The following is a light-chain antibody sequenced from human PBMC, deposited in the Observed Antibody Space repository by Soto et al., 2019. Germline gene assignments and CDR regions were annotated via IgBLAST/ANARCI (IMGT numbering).Light chain of an antibody. J-gene: IGLJ1*01. V-gene: IGLV2-11*01. CDR2: DVT. CDR3: CSFAGSYSYV. Sequence: QSALTQPHSVSSSPGQSVTISCTGTSSDVGRYDYVSWYQQHPGKAPKLIVYDVTERPSGVPDRFSGSKSGNTASLTISGLQAEDEADYSCCSFAGSYSYVFGTGTKVTVL. CDR1: SSDVGRYDY.